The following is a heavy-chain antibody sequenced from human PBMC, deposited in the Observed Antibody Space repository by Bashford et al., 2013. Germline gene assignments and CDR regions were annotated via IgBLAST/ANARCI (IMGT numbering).Heavy chain of an antibody. CDR2: ISYDGSNK. Sequence: VRQAPGKGLEWVAVISYDGSNKYYADSVKGRFTISRDNSKNTLYLQMNSLRAEDTAVYYCASRDSYYGMDVWGQGTTVTVSS. V-gene: IGHV3-30-3*01. CDR3: ASRDSYYGMDV. J-gene: IGHJ6*02.